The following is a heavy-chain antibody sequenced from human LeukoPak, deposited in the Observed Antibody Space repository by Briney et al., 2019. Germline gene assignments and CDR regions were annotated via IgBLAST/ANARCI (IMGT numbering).Heavy chain of an antibody. D-gene: IGHD2-15*01. V-gene: IGHV3-64*01. CDR2: ISSNGGST. J-gene: IGHJ6*02. Sequence: GGSLRLSCAASGFSFSSDAMHWIRQAPGKGLEYVSAISSNGGSTYYANSVKGRFTISRDNSKNTLYLQMGSLRAEDMAVYYCARAEYCSGGSCTMSFWLDGMDVWGQGTTVTVSS. CDR1: GFSFSSDA. CDR3: ARAEYCSGGSCTMSFWLDGMDV.